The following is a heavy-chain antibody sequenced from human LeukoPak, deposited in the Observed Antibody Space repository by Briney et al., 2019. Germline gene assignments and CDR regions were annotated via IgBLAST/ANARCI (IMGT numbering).Heavy chain of an antibody. V-gene: IGHV4-59*08. Sequence: SETLSLTCTVSGGSISSYYWSWIRQPPGKGLEWIGYIFYSGSTKYNPSVKSRVTISVDTSKNQFSLKLSSVTAADMAVYYCARLFSRVGGYWHFDLWGRGTLVTVSS. J-gene: IGHJ2*01. CDR1: GGSISSYY. CDR2: IFYSGST. CDR3: ARLFSRVGGYWHFDL. D-gene: IGHD3-16*01.